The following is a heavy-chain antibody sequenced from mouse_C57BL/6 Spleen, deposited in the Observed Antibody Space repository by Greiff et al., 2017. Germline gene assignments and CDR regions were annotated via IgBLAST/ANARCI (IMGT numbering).Heavy chain of an antibody. CDR2: IDPSDSYT. V-gene: IGHV1-69*01. CDR3: ARRPDYYAMDY. J-gene: IGHJ4*01. Sequence: QVQLQQPGAELVMPGASVKLSCKASGYTFTSYWMHWVKQRPGQGLEWIGEIDPSDSYTNYNQKFKGKSTLTVDKSSSTAYMQLSSLTSEDSAVYYWARRPDYYAMDYWGQGTSVTVAS. CDR1: GYTFTSYW.